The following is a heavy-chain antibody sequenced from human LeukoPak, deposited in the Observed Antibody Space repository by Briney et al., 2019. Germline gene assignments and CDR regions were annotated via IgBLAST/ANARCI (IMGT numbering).Heavy chain of an antibody. V-gene: IGHV3-66*01. CDR2: IYSGGST. CDR1: GGSFSGYY. D-gene: IGHD3-22*01. J-gene: IGHJ4*02. CDR3: AIDSSGY. Sequence: ETLSLTCAVYGGSFSGYYWSWVRQAPGKGLEWVSVIYSGGSTYYADSVKGRFTISRDNSKNTLYLQMNSLRAEDTAVYYCAIDSSGYWGQGTLVTVSS.